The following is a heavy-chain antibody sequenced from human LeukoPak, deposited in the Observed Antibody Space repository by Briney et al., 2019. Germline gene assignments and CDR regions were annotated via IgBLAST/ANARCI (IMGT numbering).Heavy chain of an antibody. V-gene: IGHV4-61*02. CDR3: ARDRQDIASDI. J-gene: IGHJ3*02. CDR2: IFTSGST. Sequence: SQTLSLTCTVSGGSISSGSYYWSWIRQPAGKGLEWIGRIFTSGSTNYNPSLKSRVTISMDTSRNQFSLNLSSVTAADTAVYYCARDRQDIASDIWGQGTMVTVSS. CDR1: GGSISSGSYY. D-gene: IGHD2-15*01.